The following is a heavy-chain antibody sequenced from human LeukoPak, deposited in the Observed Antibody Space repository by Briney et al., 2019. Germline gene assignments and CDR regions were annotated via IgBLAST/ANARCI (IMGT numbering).Heavy chain of an antibody. V-gene: IGHV1-69*05. Sequence: SVKVSCKASGGTFSSYAISWVRQAPGQGLEGMGRIIPIFGTANYAQKFQGRVTITTDESTSTAYMELSSLRSEDTAVYYCARDLYYYDSSGYPSPFDYWGQGTLVTVSS. J-gene: IGHJ4*02. D-gene: IGHD3-22*01. CDR2: IIPIFGTA. CDR3: ARDLYYYDSSGYPSPFDY. CDR1: GGTFSSYA.